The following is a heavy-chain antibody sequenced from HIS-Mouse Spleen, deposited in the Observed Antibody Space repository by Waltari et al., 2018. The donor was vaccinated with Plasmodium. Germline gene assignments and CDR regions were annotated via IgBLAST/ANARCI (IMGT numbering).Heavy chain of an antibody. CDR2: SYYSGST. CDR1: GGSISSSSYY. V-gene: IGHV4-39*01. CDR3: ARLSIAVAGNFDY. D-gene: IGHD6-19*01. J-gene: IGHJ4*02. Sequence: QLQLQESGPGLVKPSETLSLTCTVSGGSISSSSYYWGWIRQPPGKGLEWIGSSYYSGSTYYNPSRKSRVTISVDTAKNQFSLKLSSVTAADTAVYYCARLSIAVAGNFDYWGQGTLVTVSS.